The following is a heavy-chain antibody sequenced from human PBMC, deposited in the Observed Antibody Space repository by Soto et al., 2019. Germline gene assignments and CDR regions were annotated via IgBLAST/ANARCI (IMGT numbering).Heavy chain of an antibody. CDR3: ARDKDGVWYYGMDV. J-gene: IGHJ6*02. CDR1: GFTFSSYG. Sequence: ESGGGVVQPGRSLRLSCAASGFTFSSYGMHWVRQAPGKGLEWVAVIWYDGSNKYYADSVKGRFTISRDNSKNTLYLQMNSLRAEDTAVYYCARDKDGVWYYGMDVWGQGTTVTVSS. CDR2: IWYDGSNK. V-gene: IGHV3-33*01. D-gene: IGHD2-21*01.